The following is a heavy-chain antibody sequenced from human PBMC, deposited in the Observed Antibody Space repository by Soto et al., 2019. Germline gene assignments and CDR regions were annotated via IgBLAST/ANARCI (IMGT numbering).Heavy chain of an antibody. J-gene: IGHJ4*02. V-gene: IGHV1-69*01. D-gene: IGHD5-18*01. Sequence: ASVKVSCKASGGTFSSYAISWVRQAPGQGLEWMGGIIPIFGTANYAQKFQGRVTITADESTSTAYMELSSLRSEDTAVYYCASTVRGSWIQLWLDYWGQGTLVTSPQ. CDR1: GGTFSSYA. CDR2: IIPIFGTA. CDR3: ASTVRGSWIQLWLDY.